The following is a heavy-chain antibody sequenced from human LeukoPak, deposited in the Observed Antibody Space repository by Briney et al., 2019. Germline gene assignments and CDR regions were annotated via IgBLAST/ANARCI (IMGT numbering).Heavy chain of an antibody. Sequence: PSETLSLTCAVYGGSFSGYYWSWIRQPPGKGLEWIGEINHSESTNYNPSLKSRVTISVDTSKNQFSLKLSSVTAADTAVYYCARGGEDSGYDLFDYWGQGTLVTVSS. CDR2: INHSEST. V-gene: IGHV4-34*01. CDR3: ARGGEDSGYDLFDY. J-gene: IGHJ4*02. D-gene: IGHD5-12*01. CDR1: GGSFSGYY.